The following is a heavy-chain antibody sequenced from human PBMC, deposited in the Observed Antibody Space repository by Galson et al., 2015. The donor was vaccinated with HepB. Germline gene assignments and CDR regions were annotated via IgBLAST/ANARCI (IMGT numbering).Heavy chain of an antibody. V-gene: IGHV3-74*01. CDR1: GFTFSSYW. CDR3: ARGGSITGTIWERGYYYYGMDV. CDR2: INSDGSST. D-gene: IGHD1-7*01. J-gene: IGHJ6*02. Sequence: SLRLSCAASGFTFSSYWMHWVRQAPGKGLVWVSRINSDGSSTSYADSVKGRFTISRDNAKNTLYLQMNSLRAEDTAVYYCARGGSITGTIWERGYYYYGMDVWGQGTTVTVSS.